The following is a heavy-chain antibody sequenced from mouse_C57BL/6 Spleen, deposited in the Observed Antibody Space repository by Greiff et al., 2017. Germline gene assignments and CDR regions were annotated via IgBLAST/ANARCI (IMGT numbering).Heavy chain of an antibody. CDR3: ARCDYYGDYAMDY. V-gene: IGHV1-53*01. CDR1: GYTFTSYW. D-gene: IGHD1-2*01. Sequence: VQLQQPGTELVKPGASVKLSCKASGYTFTSYWMHWVKQRPGQGLEWIGNINPSNGGTNYNEKFKSKATLTVDKSSSTAYMQLSSLTSEDSAVYYCARCDYYGDYAMDYWGQGTSVTVSS. CDR2: INPSNGGT. J-gene: IGHJ4*01.